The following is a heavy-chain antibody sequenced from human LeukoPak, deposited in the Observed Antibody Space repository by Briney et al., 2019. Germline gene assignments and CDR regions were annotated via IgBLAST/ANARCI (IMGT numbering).Heavy chain of an antibody. CDR2: IYHSGST. CDR1: GXSISSSSR. V-gene: IGHV4-4*02. Sequence: PSETLSLTWAVSGXSISSSSRWSWVRQPPGKGLEWIGEIYHSGSTNYNPSLKSRVTISVDNSKNQFSLKLSSVTAADTAVYYCAREVPIVRGLRWDYWGQGTLVTVSS. D-gene: IGHD3-10*01. J-gene: IGHJ4*02. CDR3: AREVPIVRGLRWDY.